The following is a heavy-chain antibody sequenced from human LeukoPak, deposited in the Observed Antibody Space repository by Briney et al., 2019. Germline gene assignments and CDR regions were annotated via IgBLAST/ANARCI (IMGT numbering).Heavy chain of an antibody. V-gene: IGHV3-23*01. CDR1: EFTFSNYA. J-gene: IGHJ4*02. Sequence: GGSLRLSCAASEFTFSNYAMSWVRQAPGKGLEWVSAISDSGGNTYYADSVKGRFTIFRGNSKNTLYLQMNSLRAEDTAVYYCAKVRGSYVFDYWGQGTLVTVSS. CDR2: ISDSGGNT. CDR3: AKVRGSYVFDY. D-gene: IGHD1-26*01.